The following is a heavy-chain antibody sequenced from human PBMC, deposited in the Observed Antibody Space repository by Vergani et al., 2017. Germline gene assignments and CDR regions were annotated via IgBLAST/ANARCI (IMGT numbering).Heavy chain of an antibody. D-gene: IGHD3-22*01. V-gene: IGHV3-30*03. CDR2: ISYDGSNK. CDR3: ARGLAPLTMIVVVMTEAFDI. CDR1: GFTFSSYG. Sequence: QVQLVESGGGVVQPGRSLRLSCAASGFTFSSYGMHWVRQAPGKGLEWVAVISYDGSNKYYADSVKGRFTISRDNSKNTLYLQMNSLRAEDTAVYYCARGLAPLTMIVVVMTEAFDIWGQGTMVTVSS. J-gene: IGHJ3*02.